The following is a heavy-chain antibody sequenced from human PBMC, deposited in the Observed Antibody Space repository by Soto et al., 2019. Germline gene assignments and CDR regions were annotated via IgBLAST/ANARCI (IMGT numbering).Heavy chain of an antibody. V-gene: IGHV3-7*01. CDR2: IKQDGSEK. D-gene: IGHD3-3*01. J-gene: IGHJ6*02. CDR1: GFTFSSYW. CDR3: ARDIAIFGVVITDGMDV. Sequence: GGSLRLSCAASGFTFSSYWMSWVRQAPGKGLEWVANIKQDGSEKYYVDSVKGRFTISRDNAKNSLYLQMNSLRAEDTAVYYCARDIAIFGVVITDGMDVWGQGTTVTVS.